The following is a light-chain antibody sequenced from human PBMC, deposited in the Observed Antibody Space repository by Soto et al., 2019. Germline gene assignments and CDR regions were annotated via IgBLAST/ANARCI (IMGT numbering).Light chain of an antibody. Sequence: EIVLTQSPVTLSLSPGERATLSCSASQIVSSSYLAWYQQKPGLAPRLLIYDASNRATGIPARFSGSGSGTDFTLTISSLEPEDFAVYYCQQRSNWPPITFGQGTRLEIK. J-gene: IGKJ5*01. CDR3: QQRSNWPPIT. V-gene: IGKV3D-20*02. CDR2: DAS. CDR1: QIVSSSY.